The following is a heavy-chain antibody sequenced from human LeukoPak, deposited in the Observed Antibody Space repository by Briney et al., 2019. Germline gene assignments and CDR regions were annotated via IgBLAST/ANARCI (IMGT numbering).Heavy chain of an antibody. Sequence: GGSLRLSCAASGFTFSSNYMSWVRQAPGKGLEWVSVIYSGGSTYYADSVKGRFTISRDNSKNTLYLQMNSLRAEDTAVYYCARASRYDSSGYSDYWGQGTLVTVSS. CDR1: GFTFSSNY. V-gene: IGHV3-53*01. CDR2: IYSGGST. J-gene: IGHJ4*02. CDR3: ARASRYDSSGYSDY. D-gene: IGHD3-22*01.